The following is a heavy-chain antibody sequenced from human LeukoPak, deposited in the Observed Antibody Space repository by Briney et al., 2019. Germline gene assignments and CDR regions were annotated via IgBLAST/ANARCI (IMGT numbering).Heavy chain of an antibody. CDR1: GGTFSSYA. CDR2: IIPILGIA. V-gene: IGHV1-69*04. J-gene: IGHJ4*02. CDR3: ARDLYPLGPHYDSSGYQSR. D-gene: IGHD3-22*01. Sequence: ASVKVSCKASGGTFSSYAISWVRQAPGQGLEWMGRIIPILGIANYAQKFQGRVTITADKSTSTAYMELSSLRSEDTAVYYCARDLYPLGPHYDSSGYQSRWGQGTLVTVSS.